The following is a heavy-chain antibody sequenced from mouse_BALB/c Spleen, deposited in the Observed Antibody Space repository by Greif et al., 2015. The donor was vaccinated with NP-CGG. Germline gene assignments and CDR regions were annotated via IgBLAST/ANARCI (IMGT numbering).Heavy chain of an antibody. CDR1: GYAFSSYW. CDR3: ARWSDYADY. Sequence: VKLVESGAELVRPGSSVKISCKASGYAFSSYWMNWVKQRPGQGLEWIGQIYPGDGDTNYNGKFKGKATLTADKSSSSAFMQLSSLTSEDSSVYFCARWSDYADYWGQGTSVTVSS. V-gene: IGHV1-80*01. J-gene: IGHJ4*01. D-gene: IGHD1-1*02. CDR2: IYPGDGDT.